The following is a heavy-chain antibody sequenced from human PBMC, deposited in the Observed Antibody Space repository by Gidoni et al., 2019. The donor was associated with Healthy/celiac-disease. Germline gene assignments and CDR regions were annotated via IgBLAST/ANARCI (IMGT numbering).Heavy chain of an antibody. CDR3: ATLVRGMVRGVNDY. CDR1: GCSISSSSYY. V-gene: IGHV4-39*01. CDR2: IYYSGST. J-gene: IGHJ4*02. D-gene: IGHD3-10*01. Sequence: QLQLQESGPGLVKPSETLSLTCTVSGCSISSSSYYWGWIRQPPGKGLEWIGSIYYSGSTYYNPSLKSRVTISVDTSKNQFSLKLSSVTAADTAVYYCATLVRGMVRGVNDYWGQGTLVTVSS.